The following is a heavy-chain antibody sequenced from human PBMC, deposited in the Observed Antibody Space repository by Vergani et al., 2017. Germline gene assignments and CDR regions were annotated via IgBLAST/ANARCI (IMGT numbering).Heavy chain of an antibody. Sequence: QVQLEESGPGLVKPSETLSLTCTVSGGSFNTYYWSWIRQSPGKGLEWIGYIYSTGSTNYNPSLNSRVTMSVDTSKNQFSLKLRSVTAADTAVYYCARSTDYPDDYVSSDYFRRTLDVWGKGTTVTVS. J-gene: IGHJ6*03. V-gene: IGHV4-59*13. CDR2: IYSTGST. D-gene: IGHD4/OR15-4a*01. CDR1: GGSFNTYY. CDR3: ARSTDYPDDYVSSDYFRRTLDV.